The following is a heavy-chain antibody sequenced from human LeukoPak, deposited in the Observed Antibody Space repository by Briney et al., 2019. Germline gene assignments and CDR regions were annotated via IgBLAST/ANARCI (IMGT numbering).Heavy chain of an antibody. CDR1: GGSFSGYY. D-gene: IGHD3-10*01. Sequence: PSETLSLTCAVYGGSFSGYYWSWIRQPPGKGLEWIGEINHSGSTNYNPSLKSRVTISVDTSKNQFSLKLSSVTAADTAVYYCARMGIRYGSGSYFNYWGQGTLVTVSS. CDR3: ARMGIRYGSGSYFNY. CDR2: INHSGST. J-gene: IGHJ4*02. V-gene: IGHV4-34*01.